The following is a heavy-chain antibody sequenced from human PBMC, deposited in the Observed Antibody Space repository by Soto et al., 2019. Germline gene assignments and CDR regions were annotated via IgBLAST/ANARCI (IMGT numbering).Heavy chain of an antibody. Sequence: QVQLVQSGAEVKKPGSSVKVSCKASGGTFSSYSINWVRQAPGQGLEWMGEIIPIFGTANYAQKFQGRATITADESTSTDYMELSSLRSEDTAVYYCARDGGRHCGGIDYWGHGTLVTVSS. CDR2: IIPIFGTA. CDR1: GGTFSSYS. D-gene: IGHD1-26*01. V-gene: IGHV1-69*01. J-gene: IGHJ4*01. CDR3: ARDGGRHCGGIDY.